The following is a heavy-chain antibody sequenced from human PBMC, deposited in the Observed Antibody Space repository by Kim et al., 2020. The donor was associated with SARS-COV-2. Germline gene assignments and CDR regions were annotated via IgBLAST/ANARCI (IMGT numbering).Heavy chain of an antibody. Sequence: RGSLRLSCAASGFTFSPYSMNWVRQAPGKGLEWLSYITGDSNTIYYGDSVKGRFTVSRDNAKNSLYLQMNSLRDEDTAVYYCARSVGHLDFWGQGTLVTVSS. CDR1: GFTFSPYS. V-gene: IGHV3-48*02. J-gene: IGHJ4*02. CDR2: ITGDSNTI. CDR3: ARSVGHLDF.